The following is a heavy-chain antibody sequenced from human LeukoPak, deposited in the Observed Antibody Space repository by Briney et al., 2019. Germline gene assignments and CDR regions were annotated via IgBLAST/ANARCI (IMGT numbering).Heavy chain of an antibody. CDR3: ARDLISGPATHDS. J-gene: IGHJ4*02. CDR1: GFTVTNND. CDR2: ITSGGST. V-gene: IGHV3-66*01. D-gene: IGHD2-15*01. Sequence: GGSLRLSCAASGFTVTNNDMNWVRQAPGKGLEWLAVITSGGSTYFADSVKGRFTVSRDNSKNTLSLQMNSLRVEDTAVYYCARDLISGPATHDSWGQGALVTVSS.